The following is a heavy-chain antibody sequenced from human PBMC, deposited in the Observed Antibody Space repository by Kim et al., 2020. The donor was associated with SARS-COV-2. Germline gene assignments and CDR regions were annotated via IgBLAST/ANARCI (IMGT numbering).Heavy chain of an antibody. V-gene: IGHV3-30*18. CDR2: ISYDGTNK. Sequence: GGSLRLSCAASGFTFSSYGIDWVRQAPGKGLEWVAVISYDGTNKYYADSVKGRFTISRDNSKNTLYLQMNSLRAEDTAVYYCVKDRDDFGYSYDFRYHYGMDVWGQGTTVTVSS. J-gene: IGHJ6*02. CDR3: VKDRDDFGYSYDFRYHYGMDV. CDR1: GFTFSSYG. D-gene: IGHD5-18*01.